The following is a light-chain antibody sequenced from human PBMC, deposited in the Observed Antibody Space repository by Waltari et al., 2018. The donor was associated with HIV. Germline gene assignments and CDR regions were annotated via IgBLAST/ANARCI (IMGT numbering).Light chain of an antibody. CDR1: SSDITTYDH. CDR2: DVT. CDR3: SSYTTTNTVV. V-gene: IGLV2-14*03. Sequence: QSALTQPASVSGSPGQSITISCSGTSSDITTYDHVSWYQKQPDKAPQLLIYDVTNRASGVSRRFSGSKSGNTASLTISGLRAEDEGDYYCSSYTTTNTVVFGGGTKINVL. J-gene: IGLJ2*01.